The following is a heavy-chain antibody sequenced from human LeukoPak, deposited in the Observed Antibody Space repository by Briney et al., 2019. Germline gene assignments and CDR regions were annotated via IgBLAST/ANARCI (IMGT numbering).Heavy chain of an antibody. D-gene: IGHD2-2*02. CDR1: GGSFCGYY. V-gene: IGHV4-34*01. CDR3: ARGKGGYCSSTSCYTLSRVFDY. CDR2: INHSGST. J-gene: IGHJ4*02. Sequence: PSETLSLTCAVYGGSFCGYYWSWIRQPPGKGLEWIGEINHSGSTNYNPSLKSRVTISVDTSKNQFSLKLSSVTAADTAVYYCARGKGGYCSSTSCYTLSRVFDYWGQGTLVTVSS.